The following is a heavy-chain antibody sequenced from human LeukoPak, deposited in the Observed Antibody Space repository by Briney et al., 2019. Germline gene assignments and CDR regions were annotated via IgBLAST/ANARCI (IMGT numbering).Heavy chain of an antibody. D-gene: IGHD6-13*01. J-gene: IGHJ4*02. CDR1: GGSISSSSYY. CDR2: IYYSGST. Sequence: SETLSLTCTVSGGSISSSSYYWGWIRQPPGKGLEWIGSIYYSGSTYYNPSLKSRVTISVDTSKNQFSLKLSSVTAADTAVYYCARRVAAAGTTRIYYFDYWGQGTLVTVSS. V-gene: IGHV4-39*01. CDR3: ARRVAAAGTTRIYYFDY.